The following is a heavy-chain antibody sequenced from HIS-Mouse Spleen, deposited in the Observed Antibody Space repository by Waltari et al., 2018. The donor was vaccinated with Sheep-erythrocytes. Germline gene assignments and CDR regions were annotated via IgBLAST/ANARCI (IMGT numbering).Heavy chain of an antibody. CDR1: GGSISSSSYY. J-gene: IGHJ4*02. Sequence: QLQLQESGPGLVKPSETLSLTCTVSGGSISSSSYYWGWIRQPPGKGLEWIGSIHYSGRTYYNPSLKSLVTISGDTSKNQFSLKLSSVTAADTAVYYCARLYYYDSSGYYFDYWGQGTLVTVSS. CDR2: IHYSGRT. D-gene: IGHD3-22*01. CDR3: ARLYYYDSSGYYFDY. V-gene: IGHV4-39*01.